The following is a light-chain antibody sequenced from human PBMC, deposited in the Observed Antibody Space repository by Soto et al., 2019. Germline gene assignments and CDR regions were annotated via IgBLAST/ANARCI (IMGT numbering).Light chain of an antibody. V-gene: IGKV3-20*01. J-gene: IGKJ4*01. CDR3: QQYGSSPLT. Sequence: EIVLTQSPGTLSLSPGERATLSCRASQSVSSSYLAWYQQKPGQPPRLLIYGASSRATGIPDRFSGRGSGTDFTLTISRLEPEDFAVYYCQQYGSSPLTFGGGTKVDI. CDR2: GAS. CDR1: QSVSSSY.